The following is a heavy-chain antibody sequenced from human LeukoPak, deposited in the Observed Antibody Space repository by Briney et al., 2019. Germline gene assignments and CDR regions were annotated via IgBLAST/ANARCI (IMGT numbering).Heavy chain of an antibody. CDR2: INPNSGGT. D-gene: IGHD3-10*01. Sequence: ASVKVSCKASGYTFTGYYMHWVRQAPGQGLEWMGWINPNSGGTNYAQKFQGRVTMTRDTSISTAYMELSRLRSDDTAVYYCARETPLLRFGELLSGFDPWGQGTLVTVSS. V-gene: IGHV1-2*02. CDR3: ARETPLLRFGELLSGFDP. CDR1: GYTFTGYY. J-gene: IGHJ5*02.